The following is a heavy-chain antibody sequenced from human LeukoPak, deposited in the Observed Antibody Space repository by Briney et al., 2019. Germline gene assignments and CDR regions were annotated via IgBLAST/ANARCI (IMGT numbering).Heavy chain of an antibody. CDR2: IKQDGSEK. D-gene: IGHD2-2*01. J-gene: IGHJ4*02. V-gene: IGHV3-7*01. CDR1: GFTFSSYW. CDR3: ASGGGCSSTSCYRDPYFDY. Sequence: GGSLRLSCAASGFTFSSYWMSWVRQAPGKGLEWVANIKQDGSEKYYVDSVKGRFTISRDNAKNSLYLQMNSLRAEDTAVYYCASGGGCSSTSCYRDPYFDYWGQGTLVTVSS.